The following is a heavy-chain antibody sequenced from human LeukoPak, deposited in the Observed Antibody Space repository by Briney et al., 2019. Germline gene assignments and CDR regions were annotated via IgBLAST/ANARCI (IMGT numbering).Heavy chain of an antibody. D-gene: IGHD5-18*01. CDR2: ISAYNGNT. Sequence: GASVNVSCKASGYTFTSYGISWVRQAPGQGLEWMGWISAYNGNTNYAQKLQGRVTMTTDTSTSTAYMELRSLRSDDTAVYYCASGYSYGSYYYYGMDVWGQGTTVTVSS. CDR1: GYTFTSYG. J-gene: IGHJ6*02. V-gene: IGHV1-18*01. CDR3: ASGYSYGSYYYYGMDV.